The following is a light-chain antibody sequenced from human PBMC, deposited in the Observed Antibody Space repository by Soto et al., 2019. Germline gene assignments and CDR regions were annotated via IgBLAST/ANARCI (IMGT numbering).Light chain of an antibody. CDR3: QQRSNWPLP. J-gene: IGKJ4*02. V-gene: IGKV3D-20*02. Sequence: EIVLTQSPVSLSLSPGERATLSCRASQSVSSSYLAWYQQKPGQAPRLLIYDASNRATGIPARFSGSGSGTDFTLTTSSLEPEEVAVYYCQQRSNWPLPFAGGPRWIS. CDR1: QSVSSSY. CDR2: DAS.